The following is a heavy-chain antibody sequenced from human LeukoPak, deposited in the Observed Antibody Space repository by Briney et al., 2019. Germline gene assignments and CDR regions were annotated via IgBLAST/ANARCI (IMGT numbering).Heavy chain of an antibody. Sequence: ASVKVSCKASGYTFTSYGISWVRQAPGQGLEWMGWISAYNGNTNYALKLQGRVTMTTDTSTSTAYMELRSLRSDDTAVYYCARLGRYSGSRGAFDIWGQGTMVTVSS. V-gene: IGHV1-18*01. CDR2: ISAYNGNT. CDR1: GYTFTSYG. CDR3: ARLGRYSGSRGAFDI. D-gene: IGHD1-26*01. J-gene: IGHJ3*02.